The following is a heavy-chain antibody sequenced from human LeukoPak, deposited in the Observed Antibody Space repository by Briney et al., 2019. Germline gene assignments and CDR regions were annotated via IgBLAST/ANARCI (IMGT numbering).Heavy chain of an antibody. Sequence: PGGSLRLSCVASGFTFDDYAMHWVGQAPGKGLEWVCLTNWDGTNTLCAGSVKGRFTISRDDNKSSLFLQMNSLKPEDTALYYCAKGDSGHASIFHPPGAFDSWGQGTLVTVSS. CDR1: GFTFDDYA. V-gene: IGHV3-43D*03. J-gene: IGHJ4*02. CDR3: AKGDSGHASIFHPPGAFDS. D-gene: IGHD3-3*02. CDR2: TNWDGTNT.